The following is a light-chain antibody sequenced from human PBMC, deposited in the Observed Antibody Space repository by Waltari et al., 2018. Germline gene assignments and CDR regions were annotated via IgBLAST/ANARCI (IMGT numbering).Light chain of an antibody. V-gene: IGKV1-39*01. CDR3: LQTYSTPYT. CDR1: KSISNY. J-gene: IGKJ2*01. Sequence: DIQMTQSPSSLSASVGDRVTITCRARKSISNYLNWFQQRPGRAPKLLIYGASNLESGCSSRFSGSASGTDFTLTISSLQPEDFATYACLQTYSTPYTFGQGTTVEI. CDR2: GAS.